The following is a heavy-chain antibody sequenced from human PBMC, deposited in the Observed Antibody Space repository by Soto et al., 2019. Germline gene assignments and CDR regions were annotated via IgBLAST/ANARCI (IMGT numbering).Heavy chain of an antibody. J-gene: IGHJ6*02. CDR3: APDDRPYGSGPYGMDA. D-gene: IGHD3-10*01. CDR2: ISWDGGST. V-gene: IGHV3-43*01. CDR1: GCTFEDYT. Sequence: GFLLLPGIASGCTFEDYTIQWVCQAAGKGLEWVSLISWDGGSTYYADSVKRRFTISRDNSKNSLYLQINSPRTEDTALYYCAPDDRPYGSGPYGMDAWGQGTTVTVSS.